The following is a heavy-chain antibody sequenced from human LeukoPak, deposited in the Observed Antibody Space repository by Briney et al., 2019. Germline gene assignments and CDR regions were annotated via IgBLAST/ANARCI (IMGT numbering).Heavy chain of an antibody. Sequence: KAGESLKISCQGSGYSFSSYWIGWVRQMPGKGLEWMGIIYPGDSETITRDSPSFQGQVTISVDKSISTAFLQWSSLKASDTAMYYCAKSSPRGYGAFDIWAQGTMVTVSS. J-gene: IGHJ3*02. CDR1: GYSFSSYW. CDR2: IYPGDSETIT. V-gene: IGHV5-51*01. CDR3: AKSSPRGYGAFDI. D-gene: IGHD2-15*01.